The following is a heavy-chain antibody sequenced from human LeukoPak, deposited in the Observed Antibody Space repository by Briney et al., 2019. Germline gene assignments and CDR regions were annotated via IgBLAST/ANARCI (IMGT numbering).Heavy chain of an antibody. CDR2: MNPNSGNT. J-gene: IGHJ6*03. CDR3: ARLLGLGSSTSRSHYYYYMDV. CDR1: GYTFTSYD. D-gene: IGHD2-2*01. V-gene: IGHV1-8*03. Sequence: GASVKVSCKASGYTFTSYDINWVRQATGQGLEWVGWMNPNSGNTGYVQKFQGRVTITRNTSISTAYMELSSLTSEDTAVYYCARLLGLGSSTSRSHYYYYMDVWGKGTTVTVSS.